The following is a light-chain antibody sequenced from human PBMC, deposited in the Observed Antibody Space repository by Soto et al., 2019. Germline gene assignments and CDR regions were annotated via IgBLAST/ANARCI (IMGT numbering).Light chain of an antibody. V-gene: IGKV3-15*01. CDR2: GAS. Sequence: EIELTQSPATLSVAPGERATLSCRASQSVSNNLAWYQQKPGQAPRLLMYGASTRATGIPARFSGSGSGTEFTLTISSLQSADFAVYFCQQYNNWARTFGQGTKVDI. CDR3: QQYNNWART. J-gene: IGKJ1*01. CDR1: QSVSNN.